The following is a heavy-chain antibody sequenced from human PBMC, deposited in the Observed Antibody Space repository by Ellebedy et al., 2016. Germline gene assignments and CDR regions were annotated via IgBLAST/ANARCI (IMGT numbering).Heavy chain of an antibody. CDR3: ARASGQWLLRHFDY. CDR2: ISSSSSTI. Sequence: GGSLRLSCAASGFTFSSYSMNWVRQAPGKGLEWVSYISSSSSTIYYADSVKGRFTISRDNSKNTLFLQMDSLKPEDTAMYYCARASGQWLLRHFDYWGQGTLVTVSS. CDR1: GFTFSSYS. J-gene: IGHJ4*02. D-gene: IGHD6-19*01. V-gene: IGHV3-48*01.